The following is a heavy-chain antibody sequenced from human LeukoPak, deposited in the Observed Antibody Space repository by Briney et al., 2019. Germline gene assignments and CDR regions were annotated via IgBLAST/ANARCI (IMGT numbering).Heavy chain of an antibody. J-gene: IGHJ4*02. CDR3: ARGRGRRVDY. D-gene: IGHD2-15*01. CDR1: GGSISGYY. CDR2: INHSGST. Sequence: SETLSLTCTVSGGSISGYYWSWICQPPGKGLEWIGEINHSGSTNYNPSLKSRVTISVDTSKNQFSLKLSSVTAADTAVYYCARGRGRRVDYWGQGTLVTVSS. V-gene: IGHV4-34*01.